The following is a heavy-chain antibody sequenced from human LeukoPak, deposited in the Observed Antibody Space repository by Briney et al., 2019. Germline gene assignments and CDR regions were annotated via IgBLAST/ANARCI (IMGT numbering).Heavy chain of an antibody. Sequence: ASVKVSCKASGYTFTSYDINWVRQATGQGLEWMGWMNPNSGNTGYAQKFQGRVTMTRDTSISTAYMELSRLRSDDTAVYYCARDGRGSSWSRGPYNWFDPWGQGTLVTVSS. D-gene: IGHD6-13*01. CDR1: GYTFTSYD. V-gene: IGHV1-8*02. J-gene: IGHJ5*02. CDR3: ARDGRGSSWSRGPYNWFDP. CDR2: MNPNSGNT.